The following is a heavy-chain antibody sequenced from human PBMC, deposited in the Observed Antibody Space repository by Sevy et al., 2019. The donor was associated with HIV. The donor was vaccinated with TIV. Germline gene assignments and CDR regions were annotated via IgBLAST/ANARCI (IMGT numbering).Heavy chain of an antibody. J-gene: IGHJ6*02. V-gene: IGHV3-48*01. CDR3: AREGGYTDQGMDV. Sequence: GGSLRLSCSASGFTFSSYNMNWVRQAPGKGLEWLLYIDSSSFNIYYADSVKGRFTVSRDNAKNSLYVQMNSLRGEDTAIYYCAREGGYTDQGMDVWGQGTRVTVS. D-gene: IGHD5-12*01. CDR2: IDSSSFNI. CDR1: GFTFSSYN.